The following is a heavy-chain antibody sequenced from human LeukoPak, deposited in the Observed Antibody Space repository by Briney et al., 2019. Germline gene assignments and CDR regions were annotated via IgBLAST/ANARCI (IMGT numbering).Heavy chain of an antibody. CDR2: IYHSGST. V-gene: IGHV4-4*02. Sequence: SGTLSLTCAVSGGSISSSNWWSWVRQPPGKGLEWIGEIYHSGSTNYNPSLKSRVTISVDKSKDQFSLKLSSVSAADTAVYYCARSYGSGTYDAFDIWGQGTMVTVSS. CDR1: GGSISSSNW. CDR3: ARSYGSGTYDAFDI. D-gene: IGHD3-10*01. J-gene: IGHJ3*02.